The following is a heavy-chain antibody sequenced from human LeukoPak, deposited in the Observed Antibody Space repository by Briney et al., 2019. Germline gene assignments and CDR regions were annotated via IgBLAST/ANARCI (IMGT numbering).Heavy chain of an antibody. D-gene: IGHD3-10*01. CDR1: GGTFSSYA. V-gene: IGHV1-69*05. Sequence: ASVKVSCKASGGTFSSYAISWVRQAPGQGLEWMGGIIPIFGTANYAQKFQGRVTITTDESTSTAYMELSSLRSEDTAVYYCVRGGTMVRGVLFDIWGQGTMVTVSS. J-gene: IGHJ3*02. CDR2: IIPIFGTA. CDR3: VRGGTMVRGVLFDI.